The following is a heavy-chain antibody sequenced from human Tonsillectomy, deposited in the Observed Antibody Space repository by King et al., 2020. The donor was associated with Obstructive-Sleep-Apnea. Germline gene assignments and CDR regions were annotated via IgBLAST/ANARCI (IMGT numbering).Heavy chain of an antibody. CDR2: IYYSAST. J-gene: IGHJ4*02. CDR3: ATSGYSYGPLDY. V-gene: IGHV4-59*08. D-gene: IGHD5-18*01. CDR1: GGSISSYY. Sequence: VQLQESGPGLVKPSETLSLTCTVSGGSISSYYWSWIRQPPGKGLEWMGYIYYSASTNYNPSLKSRVTISVDTSNSQFSLKLSSVTAADPAVYYCATSGYSYGPLDYWGQRTLVTVSS.